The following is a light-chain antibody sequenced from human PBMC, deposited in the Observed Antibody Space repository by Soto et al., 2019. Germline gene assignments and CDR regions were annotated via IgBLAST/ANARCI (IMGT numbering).Light chain of an antibody. J-gene: IGKJ5*01. Sequence: IVLTQSAGTLSLSPGERATLFCRASQSVSSRLAWYQQKPCQAPRLLVSGASSRATGIPDRFSGSGSATDFTPTISSLEPEDFAVYYCQQRSNWPPITFGQGTRLEIK. CDR2: GAS. V-gene: IGKV3-11*01. CDR3: QQRSNWPPIT. CDR1: QSVSSR.